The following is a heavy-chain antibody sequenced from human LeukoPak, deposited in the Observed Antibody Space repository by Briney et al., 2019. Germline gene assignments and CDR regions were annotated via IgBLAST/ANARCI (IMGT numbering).Heavy chain of an antibody. CDR2: IYSGGST. CDR1: GFTVSSNY. J-gene: IGHJ4*02. CDR3: AKGVRWNPGGGFEY. V-gene: IGHV3-53*01. D-gene: IGHD4-23*01. Sequence: GGSLRLSCAASGFTVSSNYMSWVRQAPGKGLEWVSVIYSGGSTYYADSVKGRFTISRDNSKNTLYLQMNSLRAEDTAVYYCAKGVRWNPGGGFEYWGQGTLVTVSS.